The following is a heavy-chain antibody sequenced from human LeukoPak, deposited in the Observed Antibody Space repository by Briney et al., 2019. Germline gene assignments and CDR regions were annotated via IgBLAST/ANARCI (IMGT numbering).Heavy chain of an antibody. Sequence: SASLSSTPSRDTSTSYVITWVGQAPGQGREWRGWIRAYIRNAHSTPKLQCRVTITTDTSTSTIYTDLSSLRSSAPAVYSTARGSHPRRNYDSRGYYSYYFDYWGQGTLVRVSS. D-gene: IGHD3-22*01. CDR3: ARGSHPRRNYDSRGYYSYYFDY. J-gene: IGHJ4*02. V-gene: IGHV1-18*01. CDR1: RDTSTSYV. CDR2: IRAYIRNA.